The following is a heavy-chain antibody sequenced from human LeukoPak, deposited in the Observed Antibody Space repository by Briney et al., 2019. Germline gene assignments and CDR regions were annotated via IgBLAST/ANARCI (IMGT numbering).Heavy chain of an antibody. CDR1: GGSISSGGYY. Sequence: PSQTLSLTCTVSGGSISSGGYYWSWIRQHPGKGLEWIGYIYYSGSTYYNPSLKSRVTISVDTSKNQFSLKLSSVTAEDTAVYYCATGWNDAFDFWGQGTMVTVSS. D-gene: IGHD1-1*01. CDR2: IYYSGST. CDR3: ATGWNDAFDF. V-gene: IGHV4-31*03. J-gene: IGHJ3*01.